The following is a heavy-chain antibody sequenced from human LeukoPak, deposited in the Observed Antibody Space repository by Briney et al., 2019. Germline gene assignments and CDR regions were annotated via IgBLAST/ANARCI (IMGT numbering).Heavy chain of an antibody. Sequence: GGSLRLSCAASGFTFSDSWMSWVRQAPGKGLEWVANMNQDGSEKDYVDSVKGRFTISRDNARNSLYLQMGSLRAEDTAVYYCARGGYGGTHTPFDYWGQGTLVTVSS. CDR1: GFTFSDSW. V-gene: IGHV3-7*01. CDR3: ARGGYGGTHTPFDY. CDR2: MNQDGSEK. J-gene: IGHJ4*02. D-gene: IGHD4-23*01.